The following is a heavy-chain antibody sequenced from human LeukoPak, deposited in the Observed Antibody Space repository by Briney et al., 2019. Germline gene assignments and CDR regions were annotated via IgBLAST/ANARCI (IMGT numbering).Heavy chain of an antibody. CDR3: AGGTGWLTDY. CDR1: GFTFSSFW. V-gene: IGHV3-7*01. D-gene: IGHD3-22*01. CDR2: IKQDGSEK. Sequence: GGSLRLSCAASGFTFSSFWMNWVRQAPGKGPEWVANIKQDGSEKLYVDSVKGRFTISRDNARNSLYLQMNSLRAEDTAVYYCAGGTGWLTDYWGQGTLVTVSS. J-gene: IGHJ4*02.